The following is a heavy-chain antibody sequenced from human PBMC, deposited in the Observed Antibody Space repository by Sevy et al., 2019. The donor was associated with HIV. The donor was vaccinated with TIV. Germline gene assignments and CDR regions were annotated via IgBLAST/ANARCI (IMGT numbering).Heavy chain of an antibody. V-gene: IGHV1-69*13. CDR3: ARGGGNGWYYFDY. D-gene: IGHD6-19*01. CDR1: GGTFSTYG. Sequence: SVKVSCKASGGTFSTYGISWARQAPGLGPEWMGGIIPILDTVNYAQKFQGRVTITADESTKTAYMELSSLRSEDTAVYYCARGGGNGWYYFDYWGQETLVTVSS. J-gene: IGHJ4*02. CDR2: IIPILDTV.